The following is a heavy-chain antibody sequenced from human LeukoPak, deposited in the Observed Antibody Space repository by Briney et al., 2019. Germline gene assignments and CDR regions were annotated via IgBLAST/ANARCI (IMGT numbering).Heavy chain of an antibody. CDR2: ISSSSYI. Sequence: GGSLRLSCAASGFTFSSYSMNWVRQAPGKGLEWVSSISSSSYIYYADSVKGRFTISRDNAKNSLYLQMNSLRAEDTTVYYCARSIGKGYCSSTSCSAGEYFDYWGQGTLVTVSS. CDR1: GFTFSSYS. J-gene: IGHJ4*02. D-gene: IGHD2-2*01. V-gene: IGHV3-21*01. CDR3: ARSIGKGYCSSTSCSAGEYFDY.